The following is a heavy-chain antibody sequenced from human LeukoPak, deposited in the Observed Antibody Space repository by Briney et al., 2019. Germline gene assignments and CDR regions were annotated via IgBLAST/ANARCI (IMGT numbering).Heavy chain of an antibody. J-gene: IGHJ5*02. CDR2: IKGKTDSGTT. V-gene: IGHV3-15*01. CDR1: GLTFSDAW. Sequence: GGSLRLSCAASGLTFSDAWMSWVRQAPGKGLEWVCRIKGKTDSGTTDYAAPVKGRFTISRDDSKNTMYLQMNSLKSEDTAVYFCIWSGLNWFDTWGQGKPVTVSS. D-gene: IGHD3-3*01. CDR3: IWSGLNWFDT.